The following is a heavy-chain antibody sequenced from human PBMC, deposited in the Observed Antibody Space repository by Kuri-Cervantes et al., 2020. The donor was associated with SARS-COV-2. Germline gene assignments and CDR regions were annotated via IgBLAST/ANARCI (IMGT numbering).Heavy chain of an antibody. Sequence: GESLKISCEASGITFSTFGMNWVRQAPGKGLEWVSHISSRSDDIYYADSVKGRFTTSRDNGKRSLYLQMNSLRAEDTALYYCAKDLGFFASGTSFDYWGQGTLVTVSS. J-gene: IGHJ4*02. CDR1: GITFSTFG. CDR2: ISSRSDDI. D-gene: IGHD3-10*01. CDR3: AKDLGFFASGTSFDY. V-gene: IGHV3-21*04.